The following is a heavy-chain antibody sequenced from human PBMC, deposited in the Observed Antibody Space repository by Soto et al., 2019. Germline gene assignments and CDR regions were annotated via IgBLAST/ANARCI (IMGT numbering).Heavy chain of an antibody. D-gene: IGHD2-15*01. CDR2: INHSGST. J-gene: IGHJ6*03. Sequence: SETLSLTCAVYGGSFSGYYWSWIRQPPGKGLEWIGEINHSGSTNYNPSLKSRVTISVDTSKNQFSLKLSSVTAADTAVYYCARGRGYCSGGGCYERYYYYMDVWGKGTTVTVSS. V-gene: IGHV4-34*01. CDR1: GGSFSGYY. CDR3: ARGRGYCSGGGCYERYYYYMDV.